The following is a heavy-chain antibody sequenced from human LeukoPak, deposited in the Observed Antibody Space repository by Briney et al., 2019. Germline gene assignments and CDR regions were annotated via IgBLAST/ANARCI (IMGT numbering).Heavy chain of an antibody. J-gene: IGHJ4*02. CDR2: ISGSGGST. Sequence: GGSLRLSCAASGFTFSSYAMSWVRQAPGKWLEWVSGISGSGGSTYYADFVKGRFTISRDNSKNTLYLQMNSLRAEDTAVYYCAKDLRGSYCTSYFDYWGQGTLVTVSS. CDR1: GFTFSSYA. V-gene: IGHV3-23*01. CDR3: AKDLRGSYCTSYFDY. D-gene: IGHD1-26*01.